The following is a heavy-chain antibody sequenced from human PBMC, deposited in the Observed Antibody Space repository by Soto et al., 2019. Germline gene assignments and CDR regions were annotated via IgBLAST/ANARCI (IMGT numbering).Heavy chain of an antibody. CDR2: IYYSGYT. CDR3: ARLVYDSSGYRPG. CDR1: GGSISSRSYY. D-gene: IGHD3-22*01. Sequence: PAETLSLTCTVSGGSISSRSYYGGWIRQPPGKGLEWIGNIYYSGYTYYNPSLKSRVTISVDTSKNQFSLKLSSVTAADTAVYYCARLVYDSSGYRPGWGQGTLVTVSS. J-gene: IGHJ4*02. V-gene: IGHV4-39*01.